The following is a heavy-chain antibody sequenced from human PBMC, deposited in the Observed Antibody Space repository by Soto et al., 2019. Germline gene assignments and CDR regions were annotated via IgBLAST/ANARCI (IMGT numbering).Heavy chain of an antibody. D-gene: IGHD3-22*01. CDR1: GFTFSSYE. J-gene: IGHJ6*03. CDR2: ISSSGSTI. Sequence: GGSLRLSCAASGFTFSSYEMNWVRQAPGKGLEWVSYISSSGSTIYYADSVKGRFTISRGNAKNSLYLQMNSLRAEDTAVYYCAREIQDDSSDYYYYYMDVWGKGTTVTVSS. CDR3: AREIQDDSSDYYYYYMDV. V-gene: IGHV3-48*03.